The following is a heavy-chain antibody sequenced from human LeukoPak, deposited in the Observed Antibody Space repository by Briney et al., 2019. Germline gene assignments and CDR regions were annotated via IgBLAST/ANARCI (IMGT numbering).Heavy chain of an antibody. D-gene: IGHD2-15*01. Sequence: SETLSHTCTVSGDSISSFYWSWIRQPPGKGLEWIAYMYYSGSTNYNPSLKRRVNISVDTSKSQFSLKLSSVTAADTAVYYCARGSPDTPFDYWGQGTLVTVSS. V-gene: IGHV4-59*01. CDR2: MYYSGST. CDR3: ARGSPDTPFDY. J-gene: IGHJ4*02. CDR1: GDSISSFY.